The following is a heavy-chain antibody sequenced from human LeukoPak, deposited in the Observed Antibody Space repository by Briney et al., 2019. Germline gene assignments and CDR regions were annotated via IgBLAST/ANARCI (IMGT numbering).Heavy chain of an antibody. D-gene: IGHD5-12*01. CDR3: ARGLDIVATRTIFDY. J-gene: IGHJ4*02. Sequence: ASVKVSCKASVGTFSSYAISLVRQAPGQGLEWMERIIPILGIANYAQKSQGRVTITADKSTSTAYMELSSLRSEDTAVYYCARGLDIVATRTIFDYWGQGTLVTVSS. V-gene: IGHV1-69*04. CDR1: VGTFSSYA. CDR2: IIPILGIA.